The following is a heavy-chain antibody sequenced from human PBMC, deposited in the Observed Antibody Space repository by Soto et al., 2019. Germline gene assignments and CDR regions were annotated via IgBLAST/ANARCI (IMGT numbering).Heavy chain of an antibody. CDR2: INWNSGSI. D-gene: IGHD6-13*01. V-gene: IGHV3-9*01. Sequence: SLRLSXAASGFTFDDYAMHWVRQVPGKGLEWVSGINWNSGSIGYGDSVKGRFAISRDNAENSLHLQMNSLSAEDTAFYYCVKDESINWYSGHFRHWGQGTLVTVSS. J-gene: IGHJ1*01. CDR1: GFTFDDYA. CDR3: VKDESINWYSGHFRH.